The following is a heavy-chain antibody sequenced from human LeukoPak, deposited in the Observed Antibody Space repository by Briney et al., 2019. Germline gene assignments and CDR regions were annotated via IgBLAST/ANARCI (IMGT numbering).Heavy chain of an antibody. CDR3: ARVRVRGVIITYYYYGMDV. J-gene: IGHJ6*02. D-gene: IGHD3-10*01. Sequence: GGSLRLSCAASGFTFSSYAIHWVRQAPGKGLQWVAVISYDGGNKYYANSVKGRFTISRDNSNHTLYLQMNSLRADDTAVYYCARVRVRGVIITYYYYGMDVWGQGTTVTVSS. CDR1: GFTFSSYA. CDR2: ISYDGGNK. V-gene: IGHV3-30*04.